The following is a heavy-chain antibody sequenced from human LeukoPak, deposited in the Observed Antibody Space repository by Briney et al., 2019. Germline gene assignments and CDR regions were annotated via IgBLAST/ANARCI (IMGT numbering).Heavy chain of an antibody. Sequence: GGSLRLSCAASGFTLSSHAIHWVRQAPGKGLEWVAFIPYDGSDKFYADSVKGRFTISRDNSKNTLYLQMNSLRAEDTAVYYCAAMTSVTTGDYWGQGTLVTVSS. D-gene: IGHD4-11*01. CDR3: AAMTSVTTGDY. V-gene: IGHV3-30*02. CDR2: IPYDGSDK. CDR1: GFTLSSHA. J-gene: IGHJ4*02.